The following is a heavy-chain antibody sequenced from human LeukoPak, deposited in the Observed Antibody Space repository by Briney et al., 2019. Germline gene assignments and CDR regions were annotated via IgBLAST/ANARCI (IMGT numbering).Heavy chain of an antibody. V-gene: IGHV1-69*01. Sequence: ASVKVSCKASGGTVSSYAISWVRQAPGQGLEWMGGIIPIFGTANYAQKFQGRVTITADESTSTAYMELSSLRSEDTAVYYCARSPLGFWSGHFDYWGQGTLVTVSS. CDR1: GGTVSSYA. D-gene: IGHD3-3*01. CDR2: IIPIFGTA. J-gene: IGHJ4*02. CDR3: ARSPLGFWSGHFDY.